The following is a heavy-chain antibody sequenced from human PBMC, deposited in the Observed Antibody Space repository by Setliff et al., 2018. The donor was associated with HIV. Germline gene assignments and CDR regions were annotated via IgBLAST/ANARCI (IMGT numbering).Heavy chain of an antibody. D-gene: IGHD3-10*01. V-gene: IGHV3-30*02. CDR2: IRYEGNNK. J-gene: IGHJ4*02. CDR1: GFSFSNYG. CDR3: AKQVSGYFDY. Sequence: PGGSLRLSCAASGFSFSNYGMHWVRQAPGKGLEWVAFIRYEGNNKYYVDSVKGRFTISRDNSKSTLYLQINSLRAEDTAVYYCAKQVSGYFDYWGQGALVTVSS.